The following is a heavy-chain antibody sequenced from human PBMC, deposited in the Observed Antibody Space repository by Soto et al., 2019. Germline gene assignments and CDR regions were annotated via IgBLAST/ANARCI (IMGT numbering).Heavy chain of an antibody. J-gene: IGHJ6*03. D-gene: IGHD2-2*01. CDR3: ARYGVDCSSTSCPDYYYYYMDV. CDR2: IWYDGSNK. CDR1: GFTFSSYG. Sequence: GGSLRLSCAASGFTFSSYGMHWVRQAPGKGLEWVAVIWYDGSNKYYADSLKGRFTISRDNSKNTLYLQMNSLRAEDTAVYYCARYGVDCSSTSCPDYYYYYMDVWGKGTTVTVSS. V-gene: IGHV3-33*01.